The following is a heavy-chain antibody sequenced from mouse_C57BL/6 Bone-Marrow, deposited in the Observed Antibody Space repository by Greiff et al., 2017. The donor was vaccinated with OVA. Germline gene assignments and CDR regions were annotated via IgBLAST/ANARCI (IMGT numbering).Heavy chain of an antibody. D-gene: IGHD1-2*01. CDR1: GFSFNTYA. Sequence: EVQLVESGGGLVQPKGSLKLSCAASGFSFNTYAMNWVRQAPGQGLEWVARIRSKSNNYATYSADSVKDRFTISRDDSESMLSLQMNNLKTEDTAMYYCVRLHYYGAYRGQGTLVTVSA. V-gene: IGHV10-1*01. J-gene: IGHJ3*01. CDR2: IRSKSNNYAT. CDR3: VRLHYYGAY.